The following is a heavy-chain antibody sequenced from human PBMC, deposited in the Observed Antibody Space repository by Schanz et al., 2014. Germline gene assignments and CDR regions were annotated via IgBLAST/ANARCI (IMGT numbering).Heavy chain of an antibody. V-gene: IGHV1-18*01. CDR3: AREVEGFDI. Sequence: QVQLVQSGGEVKKPGASVKVSCKASGYTFTFTTYGISWVRQVPGQGLEWMGWINTYNGNTNYAQKFQGRVVMTTDTSTSTTYMEMSSLRSEDTAVYYCAREVEGFDIWGQGTMVTVSS. CDR1: GYTFTFTTYG. J-gene: IGHJ3*02. CDR2: INTYNGNT.